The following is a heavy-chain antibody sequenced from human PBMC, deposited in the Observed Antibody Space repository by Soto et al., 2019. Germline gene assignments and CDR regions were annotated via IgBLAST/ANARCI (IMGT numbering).Heavy chain of an antibody. CDR3: AAGRIDSTT. D-gene: IGHD1-26*01. Sequence: QMQLVQSGPEVRKPGTSVKVSCKASGFTFTSSAVPWGRRARGQRVGWIGWIGVGNGITNYGHKIQENVTITRDMSTSTAHIELSSLRSEDTAVYYCAAGRIDSTTWGQGTLVTVSS. CDR1: GFTFTSSA. V-gene: IGHV1-58*01. J-gene: IGHJ4*02. CDR2: IGVGNGIT.